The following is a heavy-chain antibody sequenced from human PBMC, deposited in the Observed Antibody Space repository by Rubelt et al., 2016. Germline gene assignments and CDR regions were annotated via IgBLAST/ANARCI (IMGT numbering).Heavy chain of an antibody. J-gene: IGHJ4*02. CDR1: GGSFSGYY. D-gene: IGHD1-26*01. Sequence: QVQLQQWGAGLLKPSETLSLTCAVYGGSFSGYYWSWIRQPPGKGLEWIGEMNYSGSTNYNPSLKSRVTRSVDTSKNQFSLKLSSVTAAETAGYYGASGGELPADYWGQGTRVSVSS. V-gene: IGHV4-34*01. CDR3: ASGGELPADY. CDR2: MNYSGST.